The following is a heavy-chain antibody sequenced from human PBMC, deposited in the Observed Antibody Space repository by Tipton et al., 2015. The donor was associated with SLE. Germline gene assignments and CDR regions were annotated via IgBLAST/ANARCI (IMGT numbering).Heavy chain of an antibody. CDR1: GFTFNNHG. CDR2: ISSNGGST. Sequence: LRLSCVASGFTFNNHGMHWVRQAPGEGLEYVSGISSNGGSTYYADSVKGRLTISRDNSKNTLYLQMNSLRAEDTAVYYWCCRGPYTSAWEYYGMDVWGQGTTVTVSS. J-gene: IGHJ6*02. D-gene: IGHD6-19*01. V-gene: IGHV3-64*04. CDR3: CCRGPYTSAWEYYGMDV.